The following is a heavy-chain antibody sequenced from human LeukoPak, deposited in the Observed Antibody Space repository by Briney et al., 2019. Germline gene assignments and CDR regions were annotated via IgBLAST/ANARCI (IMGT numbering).Heavy chain of an antibody. CDR3: ARSVVVTAGDGFDI. D-gene: IGHD2-21*02. V-gene: IGHV1-18*01. Sequence: ASVKVSCKASGYTFTSYGISWVRQAPGQGPEWMGWISAYNGNTDYAQKIQGRVTMTRDTSTSTAYMELRSLRSDDTAVYYCARSVVVTAGDGFDIWGQGTMVTVSS. CDR2: ISAYNGNT. CDR1: GYTFTSYG. J-gene: IGHJ3*02.